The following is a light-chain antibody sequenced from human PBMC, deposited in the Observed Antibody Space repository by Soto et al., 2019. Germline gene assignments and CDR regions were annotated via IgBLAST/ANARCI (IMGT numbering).Light chain of an antibody. J-gene: IGLJ1*01. CDR1: SSDVGGYNY. V-gene: IGLV2-14*01. Sequence: QSALTQPASVSGSPGQSITISCTGTSSDVGGYNYVSWYQQHPGKPPKRMIYEVSNRPSGVSNRFSGSKSDNTASLTISGLQAEDEADFYCSSYTSSSTPYVFGTGTKVTVL. CDR2: EVS. CDR3: SSYTSSSTPYV.